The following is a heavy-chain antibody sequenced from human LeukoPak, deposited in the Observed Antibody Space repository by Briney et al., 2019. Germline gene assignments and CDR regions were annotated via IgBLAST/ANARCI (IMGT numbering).Heavy chain of an antibody. V-gene: IGHV3-49*04. Sequence: GGSLRLSCTASGFTFCDYAMSWVRQAPGKGLEWVGFIRGKPYGGTTEYAASVKGRFTISRDESANIAYLQMNSLKTEDTAVYFCTRDGGGWGSYGKDWGQGTLVTVSS. CDR3: TRDGGGWGSYGKD. CDR2: IRGKPYGGTT. CDR1: GFTFCDYA. D-gene: IGHD3-16*01. J-gene: IGHJ4*02.